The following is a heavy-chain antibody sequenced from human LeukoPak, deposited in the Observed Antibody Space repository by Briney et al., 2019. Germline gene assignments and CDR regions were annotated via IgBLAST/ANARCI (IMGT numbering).Heavy chain of an antibody. Sequence: AGGSLRLFCVASGFDISYNYVGWVRQAPGKGLEWVSVIHTGGTTHYADSVKGRFTISRDNSKNTLYLQMNSLRAEDTAVYYCARGRSYGLNFDYWGQGTLVTVSS. V-gene: IGHV3-53*01. D-gene: IGHD5-18*01. CDR2: IHTGGTT. CDR1: GFDISYNY. CDR3: ARGRSYGLNFDY. J-gene: IGHJ4*02.